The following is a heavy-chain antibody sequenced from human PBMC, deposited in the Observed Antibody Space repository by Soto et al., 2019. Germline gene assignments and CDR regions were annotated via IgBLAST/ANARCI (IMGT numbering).Heavy chain of an antibody. D-gene: IGHD1-26*01. V-gene: IGHV4-4*02. CDR2: THQSGRT. CDR3: ARSEATFLDY. J-gene: IGHJ4*02. Sequence: QVQLQESGPGLVKPSGTLSLTCTVSGGSMSSSNWWNWVRQSPGKGLEWIGETHQSGRTNYNPSLTSRVTISVDRSKNQFSLNLNSVTAADTAIYYCARSEATFLDYWGQGTLVTVSS. CDR1: GGSMSSSNW.